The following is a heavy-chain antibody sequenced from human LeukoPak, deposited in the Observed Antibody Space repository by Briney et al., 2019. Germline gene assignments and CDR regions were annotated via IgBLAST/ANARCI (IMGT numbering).Heavy chain of an antibody. CDR3: TRDEIAAAGY. V-gene: IGHV3-49*04. Sequence: GSLRLSCTASGFTFGDYAMSWVRQAPGKGLEWVGFIRSKAYGGTTEYAASVKGRFTISRDDSKSIAYLQMNSLKTEDTAVYYCTRDEIAAAGYWGQGTLVTVSS. D-gene: IGHD6-13*01. CDR1: GFTFGDYA. CDR2: IRSKAYGGTT. J-gene: IGHJ4*02.